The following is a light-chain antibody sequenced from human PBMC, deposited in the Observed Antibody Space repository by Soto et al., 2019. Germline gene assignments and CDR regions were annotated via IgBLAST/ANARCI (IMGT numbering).Light chain of an antibody. CDR3: QVWDSTSDHVV. J-gene: IGLJ2*01. CDR2: DDR. CDR1: NIGSKN. V-gene: IGLV3-21*02. Sequence: SYELTQPPSVSVAPGQTDRINCEGNNIGSKNVHWYQQKPGQAPALVVYDDRGRPSGVPERLSGSNSGNTATLTISRVEAGDEADYYCQVWDSTSDHVVFGGGTKVTVL.